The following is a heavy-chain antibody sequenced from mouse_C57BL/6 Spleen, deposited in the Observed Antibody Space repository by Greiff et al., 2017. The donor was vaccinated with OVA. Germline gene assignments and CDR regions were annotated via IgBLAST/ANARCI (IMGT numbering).Heavy chain of an antibody. CDR3: ARSMDSSGPYYFDY. D-gene: IGHD3-2*02. J-gene: IGHJ2*01. CDR2: IDPSDSET. Sequence: VQLQQPGAELVRPGSSVKLSCKASGYTFTSYWMHWVKQRPIQGLEWIGNIDPSDSETHYNQKFKDKATLTVDKSSSTAYMQLSSLTSEDSAVYYCARSMDSSGPYYFDYWGQGTTLTVSS. CDR1: GYTFTSYW. V-gene: IGHV1-52*01.